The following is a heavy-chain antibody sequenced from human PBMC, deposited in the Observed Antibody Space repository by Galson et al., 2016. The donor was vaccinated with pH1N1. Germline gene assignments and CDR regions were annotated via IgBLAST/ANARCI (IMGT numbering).Heavy chain of an antibody. Sequence: SLRLSCAASGFTFDDNGMSWVRQPPGKGLEWVASINWNGGSTSYADSGKGRFTISRDNARNSLYLQMNSLRVEDTALYYCARVSRIVLMAPMDVWGKGTTVTVPP. D-gene: IGHD2-8*01. J-gene: IGHJ6*04. CDR2: INWNGGST. CDR1: GFTFDDNG. V-gene: IGHV3-20*04. CDR3: ARVSRIVLMAPMDV.